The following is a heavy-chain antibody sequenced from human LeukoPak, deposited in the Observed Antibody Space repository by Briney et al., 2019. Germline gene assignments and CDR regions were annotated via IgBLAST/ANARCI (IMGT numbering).Heavy chain of an antibody. V-gene: IGHV3-7*04. CDR1: GFTFSSYW. Sequence: GGSLRLSCAASGFTFSSYWMSWVRQAPGKGLEWVANIKQDGSEKYYVDSVKGRFTVSRDNAKNSLYLQMNSLRAEDTAVYYCARGIAVAGTGGGVWYYYYYGMDVWGQGTTVTVSS. CDR3: ARGIAVAGTGGGVWYYYYYGMDV. J-gene: IGHJ6*02. D-gene: IGHD6-19*01. CDR2: IKQDGSEK.